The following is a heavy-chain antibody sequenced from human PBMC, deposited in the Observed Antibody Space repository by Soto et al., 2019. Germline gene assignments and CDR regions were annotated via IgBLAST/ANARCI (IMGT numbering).Heavy chain of an antibody. CDR2: INSSNGGT. Sequence: QVHLVQSGPEVMKPGASVKVSCEASGYSFSHYFMHWVRQVPGQGLEWMGWINSSNGGTKYSHKFPGRLTMTTDTSTNTAYMELSRLTSDDTAIYYCAREAYSASFGYVTNPNWFDPWGQGTLISVSS. CDR1: GYSFSHYF. CDR3: AREAYSASFGYVTNPNWFDP. V-gene: IGHV1-2*02. D-gene: IGHD3-3*01. J-gene: IGHJ5*02.